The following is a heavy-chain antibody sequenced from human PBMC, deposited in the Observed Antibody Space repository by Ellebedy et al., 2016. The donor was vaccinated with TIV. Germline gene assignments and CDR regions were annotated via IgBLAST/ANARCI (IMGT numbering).Heavy chain of an antibody. CDR1: GFTFSSYS. Sequence: PGGSLRLSCATSGFTFSSYSMNWVRQAPGKGLEWVGGYTNYADSVKGRFTISTHNSRNTLYLQMTSLRTEDTAVYYCAKGSFPFGDKSERIYSFQYWGQGTLVTVSS. D-gene: IGHD3-10*01. J-gene: IGHJ4*02. V-gene: IGHV3-53*04. CDR2: GGYT. CDR3: AKGSFPFGDKSERIYSFQY.